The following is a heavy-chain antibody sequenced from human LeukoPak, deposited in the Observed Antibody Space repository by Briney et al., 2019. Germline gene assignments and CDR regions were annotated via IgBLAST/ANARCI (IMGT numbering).Heavy chain of an antibody. CDR1: GYTFTRYT. J-gene: IGHJ3*02. V-gene: IGHV1-3*04. CDR2: INTDNGNT. Sequence: ASVKVSCKTSGYTFTRYTIHWMRQAPGQGLEWMGWINTDNGNTKYPQQFQGRVTSIRDTSANTVYMDLSSLRSEDTATYYCARGGSGATFDIWGQGTMVTVSS. D-gene: IGHD1-26*01. CDR3: ARGGSGATFDI.